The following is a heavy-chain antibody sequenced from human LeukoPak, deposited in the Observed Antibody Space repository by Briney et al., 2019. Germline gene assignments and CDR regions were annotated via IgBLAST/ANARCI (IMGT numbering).Heavy chain of an antibody. Sequence: ASVKVSCKASGYTFTGYYMHWVRQATGQGLEWMGWMNPNSGNTGYAQKFQGRVTMTRNTSISTAYMELSSLRSEDTAVYYCARGFPRSRSSSGWYPWGQGTLVTVSS. CDR2: MNPNSGNT. CDR3: ARGFPRSRSSSGWYP. J-gene: IGHJ5*02. V-gene: IGHV1-8*02. D-gene: IGHD6-19*01. CDR1: GYTFTGYY.